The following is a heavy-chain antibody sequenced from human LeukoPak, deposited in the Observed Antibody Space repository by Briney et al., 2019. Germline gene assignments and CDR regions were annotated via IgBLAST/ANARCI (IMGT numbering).Heavy chain of an antibody. D-gene: IGHD5-12*01. J-gene: IGHJ5*02. CDR3: AGSLYSGYVYWFDP. V-gene: IGHV1-69*13. CDR2: IIPIFGTA. CDR1: GGTFSSYA. Sequence: SVKVSCKASGGTFSSYAISWVRQAPGQGLEWMGRIIPIFGTANYAQKFQGRVTITADESTSTAYMELSSLRSEDTAVYYCAGSLYSGYVYWFDPWGQGTLVTVSS.